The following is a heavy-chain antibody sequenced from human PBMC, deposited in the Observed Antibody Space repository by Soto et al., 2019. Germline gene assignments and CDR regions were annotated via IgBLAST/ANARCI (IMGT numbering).Heavy chain of an antibody. D-gene: IGHD6-13*01. CDR1: GFTFSSYA. Sequence: EVQLLESGGGLVQPGGSLRLSCAASGFTFSSYAMSWVRQAPGKGLEWVSAISGSGGSTYYADSVKGRFTISRDNSKNTLYLQMNSLRAEDTAVYYCAKGPGSSWSTHKTPPNWFDPWGQGTLVTVSS. CDR3: AKGPGSSWSTHKTPPNWFDP. J-gene: IGHJ5*02. CDR2: ISGSGGST. V-gene: IGHV3-23*01.